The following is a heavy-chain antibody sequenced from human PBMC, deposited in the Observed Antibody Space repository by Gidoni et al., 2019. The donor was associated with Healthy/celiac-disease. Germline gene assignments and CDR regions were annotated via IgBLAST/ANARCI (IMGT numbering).Heavy chain of an antibody. J-gene: IGHJ6*02. D-gene: IGHD3-10*01. V-gene: IGHV3-23*01. Sequence: EVQLLESGGGLVQPGGSLRLSCAASGFPFSSYAMRWVRQAPGERLEWVAAISGRGGSRYYADSVKGRFTISRDNSKNTLYLQMNSLRAEDTAVYYCANCPSGGEVYGSGSYCYYGMDVWGQGTTVTVSS. CDR2: ISGRGGSR. CDR1: GFPFSSYA. CDR3: ANCPSGGEVYGSGSYCYYGMDV.